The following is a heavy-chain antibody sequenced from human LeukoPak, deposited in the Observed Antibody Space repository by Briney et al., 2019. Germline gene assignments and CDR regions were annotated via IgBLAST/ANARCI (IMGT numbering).Heavy chain of an antibody. Sequence: ASVKVSCKASGDTFTGYYMHWVRQAPGQGLEWMGWINPNSGGTNYAQKFQGRVTMTRDTSISTAYMELSRLRSDDTAVYYCARDGGSGSHFDYWGQGTLVTVSS. CDR1: GDTFTGYY. D-gene: IGHD3-10*01. V-gene: IGHV1-2*02. J-gene: IGHJ4*02. CDR2: INPNSGGT. CDR3: ARDGGSGSHFDY.